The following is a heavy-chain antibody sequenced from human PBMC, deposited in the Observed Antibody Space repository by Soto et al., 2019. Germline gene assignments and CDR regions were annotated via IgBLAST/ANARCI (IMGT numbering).Heavy chain of an antibody. V-gene: IGHV3-9*01. D-gene: IGHD2-2*01. CDR2: ITCNSGNI. CDR3: AKDAKDVVVIPAAIPVGDYYHSMDV. Sequence: EVQLVESGGGLVQPGRSLRLSCAASGFTFDDYAMHWVRQAPGKGLEWVSGITCNSGNIDYADSGRGRFTISRDNAKNSVYLQMTSLSVADTALYYCAKDAKDVVVIPAAIPVGDYYHSMDVWGKGTTVTVSS. CDR1: GFTFDDYA. J-gene: IGHJ6*03.